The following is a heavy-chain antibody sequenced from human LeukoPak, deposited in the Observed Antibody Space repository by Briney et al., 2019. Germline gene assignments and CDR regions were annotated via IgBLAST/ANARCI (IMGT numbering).Heavy chain of an antibody. J-gene: IGHJ4*02. V-gene: IGHV3-64*01. CDR2: ISSNGGST. CDR1: GFTFSSYA. D-gene: IGHD6-19*01. Sequence: GGSLRLSCAASGFTFSSYAMHWVRQAPGKGLEYVSAISSNGGSTYYANSVKGRFTISRDNSKNTLCLQMGSLRAEDMAVYYCARVGSHSGWYNLWGQGTLVTVSS. CDR3: ARVGSHSGWYNL.